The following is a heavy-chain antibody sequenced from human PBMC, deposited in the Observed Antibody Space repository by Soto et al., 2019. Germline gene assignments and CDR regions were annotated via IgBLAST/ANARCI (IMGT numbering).Heavy chain of an antibody. Sequence: GGSLRLSCAASGFTVSSNYMSWVRQAPGKGLEWVSVIYSGGSKYYKDSVKGRFTNSRDNSKNTLYLQVNSLRAEDTAVYYCARVYYYYYMDVWGKGTTVTVSS. CDR2: IYSGGSK. CDR3: ARVYYYYYMDV. CDR1: GFTVSSNY. V-gene: IGHV3-66*01. J-gene: IGHJ6*03.